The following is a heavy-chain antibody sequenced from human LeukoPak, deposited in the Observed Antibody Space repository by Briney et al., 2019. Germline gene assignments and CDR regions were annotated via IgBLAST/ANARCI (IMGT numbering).Heavy chain of an antibody. D-gene: IGHD7-27*01. J-gene: IGHJ4*02. CDR1: GFAFSRLG. V-gene: IGHV3-33*01. CDR2: IWYDGSNK. CDR3: AAWGSGLDY. Sequence: GSLRLSCAASGFAFSRLGMHWVRQAPGKGLEWVAVIWYDGSNKYYADSVKGRFTVSRDNSKNTLYLQMNSLRAEDTAVYYCAAWGSGLDYWGQGTLVTVSS.